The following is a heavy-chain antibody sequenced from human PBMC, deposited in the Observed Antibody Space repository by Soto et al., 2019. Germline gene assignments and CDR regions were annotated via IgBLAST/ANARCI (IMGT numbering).Heavy chain of an antibody. CDR2: ISAYSGNA. J-gene: IGHJ4*02. Sequence: QVQLVQSGAEVKKPGASVKVSCKASGYTFTNYGISWVRQAPGQGLEWMGWISAYSGNANYAQTLQGRVTMTTDTSTSTAYIELRSLTSDDTAVYYCARVSDIVRHFGYWGQGTLVTVSS. V-gene: IGHV1-18*01. D-gene: IGHD2-15*01. CDR1: GYTFTNYG. CDR3: ARVSDIVRHFGY.